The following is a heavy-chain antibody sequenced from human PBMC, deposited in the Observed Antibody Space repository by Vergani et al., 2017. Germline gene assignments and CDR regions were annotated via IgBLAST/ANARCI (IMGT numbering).Heavy chain of an antibody. V-gene: IGHV3-7*03. D-gene: IGHD5-18*01. J-gene: IGHJ4*02. CDR1: GLTFSSYW. CDR3: AGVVDTAMDYYFDY. Sequence: EVQLVESGGGLVQPGGSLRLSCAASGLTFSSYWMSWVRQAPGKGLDWVANIKQDGSEKYYVDSVKGRFTISRDNAKNSLYLQMNSLRAEDTAVYYCAGVVDTAMDYYFDYWGQGTLVTVSS. CDR2: IKQDGSEK.